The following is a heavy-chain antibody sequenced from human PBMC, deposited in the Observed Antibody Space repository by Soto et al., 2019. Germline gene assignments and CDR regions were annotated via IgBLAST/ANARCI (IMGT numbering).Heavy chain of an antibody. D-gene: IGHD6-6*01. J-gene: IGHJ5*02. Sequence: SETLSLTCTVSGASISSYYWSWMRQSAGKGLEFIGRIHAGGDRVYNPSLRSRVTMSTDTSKNQFSLWLNSVTAADTAIYYCARNRDDYTSSYNGADPWGKRT. CDR2: IHAGGDR. V-gene: IGHV4-4*07. CDR3: ARNRDDYTSSYNGADP. CDR1: GASISSYY.